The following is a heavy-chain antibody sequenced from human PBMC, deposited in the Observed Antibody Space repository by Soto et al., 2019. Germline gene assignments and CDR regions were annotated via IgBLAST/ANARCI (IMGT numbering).Heavy chain of an antibody. J-gene: IGHJ4*02. D-gene: IGHD3-3*01. CDR3: ARGLQWGGYYEYYFDY. V-gene: IGHV1-46*01. Sequence: QVQLVQSGAEVKNPGASVKVSCKTSGYTFTGYYLNWVRQAPGQGLEWMGIINPREGSTNYAQEFRARVTMTRDTSTSTVDMELSSLRSEDTAVYYCARGLQWGGYYEYYFDYWGQGSLVTVSS. CDR2: INPREGST. CDR1: GYTFTGYY.